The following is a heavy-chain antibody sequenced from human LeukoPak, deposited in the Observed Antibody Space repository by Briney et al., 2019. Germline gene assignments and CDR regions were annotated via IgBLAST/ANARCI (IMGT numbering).Heavy chain of an antibody. D-gene: IGHD4-17*01. CDR3: ARGGGDYNPFDY. Sequence: GGSLRLSCAASGSTVSTNYMSWVRQAPGKGLEWVSVMYSGGSTYYADSVKGRFTISRHNSKNTLYLEINSLRPDDTAVYYCARGGGDYNPFDYWGQGTLVTVSS. CDR2: MYSGGST. J-gene: IGHJ4*02. CDR1: GSTVSTNY. V-gene: IGHV3-53*04.